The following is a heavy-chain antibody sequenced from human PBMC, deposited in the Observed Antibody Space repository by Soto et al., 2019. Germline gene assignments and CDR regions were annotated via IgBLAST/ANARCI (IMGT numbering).Heavy chain of an antibody. CDR3: ARVDTAMDPGYFQH. CDR2: ISYDGSNK. D-gene: IGHD5-18*01. V-gene: IGHV3-30-3*01. Sequence: QVQLVESGGGVVQPGRSLRLSCAASGFTFSSYAMHWVRQAPGKGLEWVAVISYDGSNKYYADSVKGRFTISRDNSKNTRYLQMNSLRAEDTAVYYCARVDTAMDPGYFQHWGQGTLVTVSS. J-gene: IGHJ1*01. CDR1: GFTFSSYA.